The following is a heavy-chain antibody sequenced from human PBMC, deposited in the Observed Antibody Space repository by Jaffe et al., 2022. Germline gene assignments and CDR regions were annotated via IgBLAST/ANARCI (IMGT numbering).Heavy chain of an antibody. CDR3: ARTGGDSSSPRYNYYYYYMDV. CDR1: GYTFTTYG. Sequence: QVQLVQSGSELKKPGASVKVSCKASGYTFTTYGMNWVRQAPGQGLEWMGWINTNTGNPTYAQGFTGRFVFSLDTSVSTAYLQISSVKAEDTAVYYCARTGGDSSSPRYNYYYYYMDVWGKGTTVTVSS. CDR2: INTNTGNP. V-gene: IGHV7-4-1*02. D-gene: IGHD6-6*01. J-gene: IGHJ6*03.